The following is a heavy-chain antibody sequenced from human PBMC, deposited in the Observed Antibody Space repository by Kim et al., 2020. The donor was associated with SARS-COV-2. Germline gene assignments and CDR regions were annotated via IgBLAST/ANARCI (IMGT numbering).Heavy chain of an antibody. D-gene: IGHD2-15*01. CDR2: IYYSGST. Sequence: SETLSLTCTVSGGSISSSSYYWGWIRQPPGKGLEWIGSIYYSGSTYYNPSLKSRVTISVDTSKNQFSLKLSSVTAADTAVYYCARDVVVVVAATPSRRSYGMDVWGQGTTVTVSS. CDR1: GGSISSSSYY. CDR3: ARDVVVVVAATPSRRSYGMDV. J-gene: IGHJ6*02. V-gene: IGHV4-39*07.